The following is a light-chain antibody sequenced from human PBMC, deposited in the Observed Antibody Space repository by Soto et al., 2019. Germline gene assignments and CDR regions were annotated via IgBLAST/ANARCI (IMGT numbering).Light chain of an antibody. CDR3: QQYGSSPRT. CDR1: QSVSSSY. CDR2: LAS. J-gene: IGKJ3*01. Sequence: EIGLTQAPGTLSLSPGERATLSCRASQSVSSSYFAWYQQKPGQAPRLLIYLASSRATGIPDRFSGSGSGTDFTLTISRLEPEDFAVYYCQQYGSSPRTVGPGTKVHIK. V-gene: IGKV3-20*01.